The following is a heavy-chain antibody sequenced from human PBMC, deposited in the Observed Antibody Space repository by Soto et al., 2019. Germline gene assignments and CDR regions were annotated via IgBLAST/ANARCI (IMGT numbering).Heavy chain of an antibody. V-gene: IGHV1-18*04. D-gene: IGHD3-3*01. CDR3: ARVDVLRSVEWLV. Sequence: QVQLVQSGAELKKPGASVKVSCKASGYTFSNYGISWVRQAPGQGLEWMGWISAYNGNTNYPQKLQGRVTMTTDTSTSTAYMELRSLRSDDTAVYYCARVDVLRSVEWLVWGQGTLVNVSS. CDR2: ISAYNGNT. CDR1: GYTFSNYG. J-gene: IGHJ4*02.